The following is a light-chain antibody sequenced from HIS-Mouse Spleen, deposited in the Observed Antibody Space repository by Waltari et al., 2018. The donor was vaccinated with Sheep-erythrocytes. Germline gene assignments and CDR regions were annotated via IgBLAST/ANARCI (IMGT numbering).Light chain of an antibody. V-gene: IGLV3-1*01. J-gene: IGLJ2*01. CDR1: SLRSYY. Sequence: SSELTQDPAVSVALGQTVRSTCQGDSLRSYYASWFQQKPGQSPVLVIYQDSKRPSGIPERFSGSNSGNTATLTISGTQAMDEADYYCQAWDSSTVFGGGTKLTVL. CDR2: QDS. CDR3: QAWDSSTV.